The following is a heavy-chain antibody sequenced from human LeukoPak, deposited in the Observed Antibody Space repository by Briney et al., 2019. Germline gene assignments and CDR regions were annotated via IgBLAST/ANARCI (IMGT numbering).Heavy chain of an antibody. V-gene: IGHV3-30*04. CDR1: GFTFSIYA. J-gene: IGHJ4*02. CDR3: VRDQSGSYEGFDY. CDR2: IPYDGNNK. Sequence: GTSLRLSCAASGFTFSIYAMHWVRQAPGKGLEWVAVIPYDGNNKYYADSVKGRVTISRDNSKKTLYLQMNSLRSEDTAVYYCVRDQSGSYEGFDYWGQGTLVTVSS. D-gene: IGHD1-26*01.